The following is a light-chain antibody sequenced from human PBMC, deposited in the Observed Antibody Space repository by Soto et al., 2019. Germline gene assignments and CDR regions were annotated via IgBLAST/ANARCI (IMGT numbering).Light chain of an antibody. CDR2: GAT. CDR3: QQFGSSTWT. J-gene: IGKJ1*01. Sequence: EIVLTQSPGTLSLSPGERAILSCRASQSFGSSYLAWYQQKPGQAPRLLIHGATNRATGIPDRFSGSGSGTDFTLTISRLEPEDFAVYYCQQFGSSTWTFGQGTKVEIK. V-gene: IGKV3-20*01. CDR1: QSFGSSY.